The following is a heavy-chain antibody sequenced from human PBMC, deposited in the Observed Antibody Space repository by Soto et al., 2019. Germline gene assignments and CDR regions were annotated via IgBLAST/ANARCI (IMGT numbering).Heavy chain of an antibody. Sequence: SVNVSCKAPGGTFSSYSISWVRQAPGQGLEWMGRIIPILGIANYAQKFQGRVTITADESTSTAYMELSSLRSEDTAVYYCAIEYSSSPPYYPIGYWGQGTLVTVSS. J-gene: IGHJ4*02. CDR1: GGTFSSYS. D-gene: IGHD6-6*01. CDR2: IIPILGIA. CDR3: AIEYSSSPPYYPIGY. V-gene: IGHV1-69*02.